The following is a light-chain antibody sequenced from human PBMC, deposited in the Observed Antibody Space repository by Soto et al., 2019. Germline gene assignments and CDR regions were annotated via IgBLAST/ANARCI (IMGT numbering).Light chain of an antibody. J-gene: IGKJ2*01. CDR3: QQDSA. CDR1: QSVSSSY. Sequence: EIVLTQSPGTLSLSPGERATLSCRASQSVSSSYLAWYQQKPGQAPRLLIYGASRRATGIPDRFSGSGSGTDFTLTISRLEPEDFAVYYCQQDSAFGQGTNLEIK. V-gene: IGKV3-20*01. CDR2: GAS.